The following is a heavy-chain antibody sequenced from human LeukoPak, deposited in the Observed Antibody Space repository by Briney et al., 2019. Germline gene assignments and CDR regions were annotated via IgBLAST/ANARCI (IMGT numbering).Heavy chain of an antibody. D-gene: IGHD2-2*02. V-gene: IGHV1-18*01. CDR2: ISAYNGNT. Sequence: GASVKVSCKASGYTFTSYGISWVRQAPGQGLEWMGWISAYNGNTNYAQKLQGRVTMTTDTSTSTAYMELRSLRSDDTAVYYCAGVPIVVVPAAIDYWGQGTLVTVSS. CDR3: AGVPIVVVPAAIDY. J-gene: IGHJ4*02. CDR1: GYTFTSYG.